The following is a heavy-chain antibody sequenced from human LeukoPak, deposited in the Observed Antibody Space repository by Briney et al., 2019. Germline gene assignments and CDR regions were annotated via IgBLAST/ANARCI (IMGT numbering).Heavy chain of an antibody. CDR3: ARGRVVVVAATRTTRGKKNWFDP. J-gene: IGHJ5*02. Sequence: SETLSLTCAVYGGSFSGYYWSWIRQPPGKGLEWIGEINHSGSTNYNPSLKSRVTISVDTSKNRFSLKLSSVTAADTAVYYCARGRVVVVAATRTTRGKKNWFDPWGQGTLVTVSS. CDR1: GGSFSGYY. CDR2: INHSGST. D-gene: IGHD2-15*01. V-gene: IGHV4-34*01.